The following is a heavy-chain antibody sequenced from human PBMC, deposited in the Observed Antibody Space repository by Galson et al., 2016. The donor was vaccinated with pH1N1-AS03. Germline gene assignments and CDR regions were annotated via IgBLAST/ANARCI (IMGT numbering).Heavy chain of an antibody. J-gene: IGHJ4*02. V-gene: IGHV4-4*02. CDR2: VSHAGRT. Sequence: ETLSLTCAVSGDSISTSNWWSWVRQPPGKGLEWIGEVSHAGRTNYSPSLKSRVTISLDKSKNQFSLQLTSVTAADTAVYYCARDVLPYSLGLDVWGQGTLVTVSS. CDR1: GDSISTSNW. CDR3: ARDVLPYSLGLDV. D-gene: IGHD5-18*01.